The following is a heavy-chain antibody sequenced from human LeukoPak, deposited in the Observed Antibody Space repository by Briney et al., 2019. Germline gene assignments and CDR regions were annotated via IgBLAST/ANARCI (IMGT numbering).Heavy chain of an antibody. CDR1: GDTFNSCA. J-gene: IGHJ4*02. Sequence: ASVKVSCKASGDTFNSCAISWVRQAPGQGLEWMGRIIPIFATTNYAQKFQGSVTITTDESTSTAYMELSSLRSEDTAVYYCARDLANWGSSFDYWGQGTLVTVSS. CDR3: ARDLANWGSSFDY. D-gene: IGHD7-27*01. V-gene: IGHV1-69*05. CDR2: IIPIFATT.